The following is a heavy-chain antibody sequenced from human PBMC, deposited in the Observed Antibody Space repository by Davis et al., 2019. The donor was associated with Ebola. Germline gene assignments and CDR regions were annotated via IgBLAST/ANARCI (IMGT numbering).Heavy chain of an antibody. CDR2: ISGSATST. CDR3: ARDSDYGYYHGMDV. J-gene: IGHJ6*02. CDR1: GFTFYRYE. V-gene: IGHV3-48*03. Sequence: GESLKISCAASGFTFYRYEMNWVRQAPGKGLEWVSYISGSATSTFYADSVKGRFTISRDNARDSLYLQMDSLRVEDTAIYYCARDSDYGYYHGMDVWGQGTTVTVSS. D-gene: IGHD4-17*01.